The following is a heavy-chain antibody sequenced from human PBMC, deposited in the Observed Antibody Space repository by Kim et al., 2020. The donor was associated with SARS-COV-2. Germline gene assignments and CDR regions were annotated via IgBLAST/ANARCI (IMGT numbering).Heavy chain of an antibody. J-gene: IGHJ6*02. CDR3: ARAVATEYFYAMDV. V-gene: IGHV4-31*03. CDR2: ISHSGST. CDR1: GGSISSGGYY. D-gene: IGHD6-6*01. Sequence: SETLSLTCTVSGGSISSGGYYWSWIRQHPVKGLEWIGYISHSGSTYYNPSLKSRLTMSEDTSENQFSLKLTSVTAADTALYYCARAVATEYFYAMDVWGQGTTVTVSS.